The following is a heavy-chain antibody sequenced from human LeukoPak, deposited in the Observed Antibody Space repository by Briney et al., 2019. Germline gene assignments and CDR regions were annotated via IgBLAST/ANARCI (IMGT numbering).Heavy chain of an antibody. V-gene: IGHV4-59*01. CDR1: GGSISSYY. Sequence: SETLSLTCIVSGGSISSYYWSWLRQPPGKGLEGIGYIYYSGSTNYNPSLKSRVTISVDTSKNQFSLKLSSVTAADTAVYYCARDGSGMTAPHRDYYGMDVWGQGTTVTVSS. D-gene: IGHD3-10*01. CDR3: ARDGSGMTAPHRDYYGMDV. CDR2: IYYSGST. J-gene: IGHJ6*02.